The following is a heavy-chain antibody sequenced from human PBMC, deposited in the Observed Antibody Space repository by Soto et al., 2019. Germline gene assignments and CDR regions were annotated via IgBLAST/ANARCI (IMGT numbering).Heavy chain of an antibody. Sequence: GGSLTLSCAASGFTFSSYSMNWARQAPQEGLQRVSYISSSSSTIYYADSGKGRFTISRDNAKNSLYLQMNSLRDEDTAVYYCARDPITNYDFWSSYFRATGMDVWGHGTTVIGSS. CDR1: GFTFSSYS. CDR3: ARDPITNYDFWSSYFRATGMDV. CDR2: ISSSSSTI. V-gene: IGHV3-48*02. J-gene: IGHJ6*02. D-gene: IGHD3-3*01.